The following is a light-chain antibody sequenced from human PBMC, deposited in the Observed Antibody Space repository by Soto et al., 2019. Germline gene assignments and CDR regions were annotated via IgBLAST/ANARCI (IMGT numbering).Light chain of an antibody. V-gene: IGKV3-20*01. CDR3: HQYGGSPQT. CDR1: QSVSNNF. Sequence: EVVLTQSPGTLSLSPGERATLSCRASQSVSNNFLAWYQQKLGQAPRLLIFGASTRATAIPDRFSGRGSGADFTLTIGRLQPEDSAVYYCHQYGGSPQTFGQGTKLEIK. CDR2: GAS. J-gene: IGKJ2*01.